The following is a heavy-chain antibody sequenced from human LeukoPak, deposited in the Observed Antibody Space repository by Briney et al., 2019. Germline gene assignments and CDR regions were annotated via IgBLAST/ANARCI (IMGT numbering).Heavy chain of an antibody. CDR2: ISSSGSYI. V-gene: IGHV3-21*01. CDR3: AKSPTRRYYFDY. Sequence: GGSLRLSCAASGFTFSSYSMNWVRQAPGKGLEWVSSISSSGSYIYYADSVKGRFTISRDNAKNSLYLQMNSLRAEDTAVYYCAKSPTRRYYFDYWGQGTLVTVSS. CDR1: GFTFSSYS. D-gene: IGHD4-17*01. J-gene: IGHJ4*02.